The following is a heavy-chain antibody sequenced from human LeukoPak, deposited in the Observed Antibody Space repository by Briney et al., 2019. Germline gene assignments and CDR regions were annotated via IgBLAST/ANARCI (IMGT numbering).Heavy chain of an antibody. Sequence: PSETLSLTCTVSGASISSYYWSWIRQPPGKGPEWIGYIYYSGSTNYNPSLKSRVTISVDTSKNQFSLKLSSVTAADTAVYYCVRRYSSSVDYYYYYMDVWGKGTTVTVSS. CDR1: GASISSYY. D-gene: IGHD6-6*01. V-gene: IGHV4-59*01. CDR3: VRRYSSSVDYYYYYMDV. J-gene: IGHJ6*03. CDR2: IYYSGST.